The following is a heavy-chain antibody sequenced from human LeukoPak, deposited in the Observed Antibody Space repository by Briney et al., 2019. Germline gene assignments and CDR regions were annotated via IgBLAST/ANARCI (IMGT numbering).Heavy chain of an antibody. J-gene: IGHJ4*02. CDR3: ARGPPNYYDSSGYFYL. D-gene: IGHD3-22*01. CDR1: EFTFSSYS. V-gene: IGHV3-48*04. CDR2: ISSSSSTI. Sequence: GGSLRLSCAASEFTFSSYSMNWVRQAPGKGLEWVSYISSSSSTIYYADSVKGRFTISRDNAKNSLYLQMNSLRAEDTALYFCARGPPNYYDSSGYFYLWGQGTLVTVSS.